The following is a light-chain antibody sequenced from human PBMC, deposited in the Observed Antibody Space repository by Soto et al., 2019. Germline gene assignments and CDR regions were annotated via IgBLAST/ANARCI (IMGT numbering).Light chain of an antibody. J-gene: IGKJ4*01. CDR3: QLWKYGPLT. Sequence: IVMTQSPATLSVSPEEVATLSCLASQRIRHFLASYQPQPGQAPRLLIYDTSTRSTGIPARFRGSGSGTDVTLPISSLQAEDLAIYYCQLWKYGPLTFGGGTKVDI. CDR1: QRIRHF. V-gene: IGKV3-15*01. CDR2: DTS.